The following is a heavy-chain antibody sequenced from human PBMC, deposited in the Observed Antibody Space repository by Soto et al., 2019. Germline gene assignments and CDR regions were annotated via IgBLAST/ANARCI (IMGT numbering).Heavy chain of an antibody. D-gene: IGHD3-16*02. Sequence: QVHLVQSGAEVKKPGSSVKVSCKASGGSFSIYSITWVRQAPGQGLEWMGGIIPMFGTANYAQGLQGRVTITADKSTTTAYMELTSLRSEDTAVYYCARSYSFGGIIPPSFDYWGQVTLVTVSS. J-gene: IGHJ4*02. CDR3: ARSYSFGGIIPPSFDY. CDR1: GGSFSIYS. V-gene: IGHV1-69*06. CDR2: IIPMFGTA.